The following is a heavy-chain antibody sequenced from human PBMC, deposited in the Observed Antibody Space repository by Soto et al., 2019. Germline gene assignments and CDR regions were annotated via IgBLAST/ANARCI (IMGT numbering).Heavy chain of an antibody. D-gene: IGHD5-12*01. CDR1: GFTFSTYS. CDR3: ARPSRDGYNYYFDY. V-gene: IGHV3-48*02. Sequence: WSLRLSCAASGFTFSTYSMNWVRQAPGKGLEWVSYISSSSTTIYYADSVKGRFTISRDNAKNSLYLQMNSLRDADTAVYYCARPSRDGYNYYFDYWGQGTLVTVSS. CDR2: ISSSSTTI. J-gene: IGHJ4*02.